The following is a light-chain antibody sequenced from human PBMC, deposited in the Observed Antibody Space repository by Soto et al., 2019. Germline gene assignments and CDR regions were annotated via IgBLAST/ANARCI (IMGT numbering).Light chain of an antibody. CDR2: RAS. J-gene: IGKJ4*01. V-gene: IGKV3-15*01. Sequence: EIVMTQSPATLAVSPGDTATLSCRASQSLGGNLAWYQQKPGQAPRLLIFRASSRATGVPARFSGSRSGAEFTLTINSLQSEDFAVYYCQPYNNWPLTFGGGTKVDIK. CDR1: QSLGGN. CDR3: QPYNNWPLT.